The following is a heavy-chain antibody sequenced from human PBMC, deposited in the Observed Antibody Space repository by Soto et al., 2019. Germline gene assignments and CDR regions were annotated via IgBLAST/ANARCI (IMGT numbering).Heavy chain of an antibody. CDR1: GFTFSSYW. Sequence: GGSLRLSCAASGFTFSSYWMHWVRQAPGKGLVWVSRIKSDGSGTYYADSVKGRLTISRDNAKNTLYLQMNSLRAEDTAVYYCRVQRLGELSLLPFDYWGQGTLVTVSS. CDR3: RVQRLGELSLLPFDY. D-gene: IGHD3-16*02. J-gene: IGHJ4*02. CDR2: IKSDGSGT. V-gene: IGHV3-74*01.